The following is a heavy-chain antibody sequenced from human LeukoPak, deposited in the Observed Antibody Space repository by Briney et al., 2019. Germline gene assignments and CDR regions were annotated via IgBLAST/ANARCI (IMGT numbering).Heavy chain of an antibody. V-gene: IGHV4-4*07. CDR1: GCSISSYY. D-gene: IGHD3-10*01. CDR3: ARDVWFGAGRTFDY. Sequence: SETLSLTCTVSGCSISSYYWSWIRKPAGKGLEWIGRIYTSGSTNYNPSPKSPVTMSVDTSKNQFSLKLSSVTAADTAVYYCARDVWFGAGRTFDYWGQGTLVTVSS. J-gene: IGHJ4*02. CDR2: IYTSGST.